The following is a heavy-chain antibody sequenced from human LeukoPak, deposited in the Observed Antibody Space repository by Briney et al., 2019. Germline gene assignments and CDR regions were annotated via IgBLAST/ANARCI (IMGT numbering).Heavy chain of an antibody. CDR3: ARDVPSYGSGSYPIDY. CDR2: IKQDGSEK. J-gene: IGHJ4*02. CDR1: GFTFSSYW. Sequence: PGGSLRLSCAASGFTFSSYWMSWVRQAPGKGLEWVANIKQDGSEKYYVDSVKGRFTISRDSAKNSLYLQMNSLRAEDTAVYYCARDVPSYGSGSYPIDYWGQGTLVTVSS. V-gene: IGHV3-7*01. D-gene: IGHD3-10*01.